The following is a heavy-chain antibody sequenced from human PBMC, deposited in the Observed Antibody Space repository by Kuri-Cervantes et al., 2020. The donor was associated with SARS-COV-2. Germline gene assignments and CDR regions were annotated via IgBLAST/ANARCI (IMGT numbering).Heavy chain of an antibody. J-gene: IGHJ3*01. CDR3: ATLGYCSSTSCYL. V-gene: IGHV3-30-3*01. D-gene: IGHD2-2*01. Sequence: GESLKISCAASGFTFSSYAMHWVRQAPGKGLEWVAVISYDGSNKYYADSVKGRFTISRDNSKNTLYLQMNSLRAEDTAVYYCATLGYCSSTSCYLWGQGTMVTVSS. CDR2: ISYDGSNK. CDR1: GFTFSSYA.